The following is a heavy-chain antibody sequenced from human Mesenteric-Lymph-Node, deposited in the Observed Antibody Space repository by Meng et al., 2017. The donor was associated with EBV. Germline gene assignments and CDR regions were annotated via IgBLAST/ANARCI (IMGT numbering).Heavy chain of an antibody. D-gene: IGHD1-7*01. CDR1: GDSVSSGNNY. V-gene: IGHV4-61*01. Sequence: QVQMKESGPGLVKPSETLSLTCNVSGDSVSSGNNYWSWIRQSPGRGLEWIGNIYFTGSTFYNPALKSRVTISGDTSKNQFSLKLTSVTAADTAVYYCAREGTTDTRWFGPWGPGTLVTVSS. CDR3: AREGTTDTRWFGP. CDR2: IYFTGST. J-gene: IGHJ5*02.